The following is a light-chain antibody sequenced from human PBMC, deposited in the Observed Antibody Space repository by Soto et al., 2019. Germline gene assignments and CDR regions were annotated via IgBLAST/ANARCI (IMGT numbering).Light chain of an antibody. CDR1: QGISTS. J-gene: IGKJ2*01. Sequence: DLQMTQSPSSMSASVGDRVTITCRASQGISTSLAWYQQIPGKAPKLLIYAASSLQSGVPSRFSGSGSGTDFTLTISSLQPEDFATYYCQQANSFPRTFGQGTKLEIK. CDR3: QQANSFPRT. V-gene: IGKV1-12*01. CDR2: AAS.